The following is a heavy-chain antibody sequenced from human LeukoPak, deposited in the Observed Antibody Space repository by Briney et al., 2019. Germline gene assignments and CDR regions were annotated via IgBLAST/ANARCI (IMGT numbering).Heavy chain of an antibody. CDR3: AGDRGSIKWSFY. V-gene: IGHV4-59*01. J-gene: IGHJ4*02. CDR1: GDSISRYY. Sequence: PSETLSLTCTVSGDSISRYYWSWIRQSPGKGLEWIGYIHYSGNSIYNPSLKGRVTISIDTSKNHFSLKLTSVTAADTALYYCAGDRGSIKWSFYWGQGTPVSVS. CDR2: IHYSGNS. D-gene: IGHD2-15*01.